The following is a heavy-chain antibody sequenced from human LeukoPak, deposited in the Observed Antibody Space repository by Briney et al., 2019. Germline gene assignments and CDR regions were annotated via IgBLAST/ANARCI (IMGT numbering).Heavy chain of an antibody. CDR3: TRGYSGRSAYAFDI. V-gene: IGHV3-72*01. J-gene: IGHJ3*02. CDR1: GSTFSDQY. D-gene: IGHD1-26*01. CDR2: TGNKASRYTT. Sequence: GGSLRLSCAASGSTFSDQYMDWVRQAPGKGLQWVGRTGNKASRYTTEYAASVEGRFTISRDDSKNSLYLQMNSLETEDTALYYCTRGYSGRSAYAFDIWGQGTMVTVSS.